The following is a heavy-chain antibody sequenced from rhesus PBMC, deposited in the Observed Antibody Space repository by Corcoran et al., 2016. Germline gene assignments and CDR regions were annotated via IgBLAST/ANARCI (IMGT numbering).Heavy chain of an antibody. Sequence: QVQLRESGPGLVKASETLSLTCIVYGVPISNSWWSWGRPAPGEGREWIGQVNGKTGGAFFKPSLQSLVTFSLGASQNQVFLRLSFLTAADTAVYFCATESLAHSWGQGILVTVSS. J-gene: IGHJ4*01. V-gene: IGHV4-80*01. D-gene: IGHD3-3*01. CDR2: VNGKTGGA. CDR3: ATESLAHS. CDR1: GVPISNSW.